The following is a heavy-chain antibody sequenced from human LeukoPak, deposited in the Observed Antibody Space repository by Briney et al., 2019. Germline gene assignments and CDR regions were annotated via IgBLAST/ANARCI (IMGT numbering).Heavy chain of an antibody. V-gene: IGHV3-23*01. Sequence: PGGTLRLSCAASGFMFSGYGMSWVRQAPGKGLEWVSAISGSGRSTYYADSVKGRFTISRDNSRNTLSLQMNSLRAEDTALYYCAKASPHYYGSGSYYLNPFDPWGQGTLVTVSS. CDR3: AKASPHYYGSGSYYLNPFDP. D-gene: IGHD3-10*01. J-gene: IGHJ5*02. CDR1: GFMFSGYG. CDR2: ISGSGRST.